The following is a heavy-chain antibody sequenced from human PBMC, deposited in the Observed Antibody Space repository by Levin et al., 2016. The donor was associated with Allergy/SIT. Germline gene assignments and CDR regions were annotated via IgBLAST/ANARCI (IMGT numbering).Heavy chain of an antibody. CDR3: AREETDSSGYYEGKGNWFDP. V-gene: IGHV4-59*01. CDR2: IYYSGST. Sequence: WIRQPPGKGLEWIGYIYYSGSTNYNPSLKSRVTISVDTSKNQFSLKLSSVTAADTAVYYCAREETDSSGYYEGKGNWFDPWGQGTLVTVSS. J-gene: IGHJ5*02. D-gene: IGHD3-22*01.